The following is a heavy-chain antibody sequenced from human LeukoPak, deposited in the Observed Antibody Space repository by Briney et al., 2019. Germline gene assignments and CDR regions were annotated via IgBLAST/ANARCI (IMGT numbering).Heavy chain of an antibody. CDR2: IYTSGST. CDR3: ARHRAEMATITDDAFDI. D-gene: IGHD5-24*01. V-gene: IGHV4-4*07. Sequence: KPSETLSLTCTVSGGSISSYYWSWIRQPAGKGLEWIGRIYTSGSTNYNPSLKSRVTMSVDTSKNQFSLKLSSVTAADTAVFYCARHRAEMATITDDAFDIWGQGTTVTVSS. J-gene: IGHJ3*02. CDR1: GGSISSYY.